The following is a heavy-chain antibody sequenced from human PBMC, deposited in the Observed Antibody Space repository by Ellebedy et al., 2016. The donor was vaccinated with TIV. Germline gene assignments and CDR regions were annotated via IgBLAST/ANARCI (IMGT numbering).Heavy chain of an antibody. CDR2: ISSRSSHI. CDR3: AGGPSRGY. Sequence: GESLKISCAASGFTFDGCGMSWLRQAPGKGPEWVASISSRSSHIFYADSVRGRFTISRDSVKNTLYLQINSLRAEDTAVYYCAGGPSRGYWGQGTLVTVSS. D-gene: IGHD3-22*01. J-gene: IGHJ4*02. CDR1: GFTFDGCG. V-gene: IGHV3-21*04.